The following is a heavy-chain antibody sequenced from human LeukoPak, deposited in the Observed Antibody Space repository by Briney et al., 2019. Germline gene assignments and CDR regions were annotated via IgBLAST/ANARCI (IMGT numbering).Heavy chain of an antibody. CDR3: ARAPSYDSSGS. Sequence: GRSLRLSCAASGFTSDDYAMHWVRQAPGKGLEWVSGISWNSGSIGYADSVKGRFTISRDNSKNTLYLQMNSLRAEDTAVYYCARAPSYDSSGSWGQGTMVTVSS. J-gene: IGHJ3*01. CDR2: ISWNSGSI. V-gene: IGHV3-9*02. D-gene: IGHD3-22*01. CDR1: GFTSDDYA.